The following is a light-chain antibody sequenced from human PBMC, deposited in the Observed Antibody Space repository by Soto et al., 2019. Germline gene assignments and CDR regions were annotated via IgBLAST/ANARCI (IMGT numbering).Light chain of an antibody. V-gene: IGKV1-12*01. CDR1: QDISSW. CDR3: QQGDSFPFT. J-gene: IGKJ4*01. CDR2: AAS. Sequence: DIHMTQSPYSVSASVGDSVIITCRASQDISSWVAWYQQKPGKAPKLLISAASSLESGVPRRFSGSGSGTDFTLIISSLQPEDFATYFCQQGDSFPFTFGGGTKVEIK.